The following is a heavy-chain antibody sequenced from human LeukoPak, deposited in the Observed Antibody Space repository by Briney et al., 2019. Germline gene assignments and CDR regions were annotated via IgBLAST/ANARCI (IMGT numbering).Heavy chain of an antibody. CDR1: GYTLTELS. V-gene: IGHV1-24*01. D-gene: IGHD6-6*01. J-gene: IGHJ4*02. CDR2: FDPEDGET. CDR3: ATVSSQYSTISDY. Sequence: ASVKVSCKVSGYTLTELSMHWVRQAPGKGLEWMGGFDPEDGETIYAQKFQGRVTMTEDTSTDTAYMELSSLKSEDTAVYYCATVSSQYSTISDYWGQGTLVTVSS.